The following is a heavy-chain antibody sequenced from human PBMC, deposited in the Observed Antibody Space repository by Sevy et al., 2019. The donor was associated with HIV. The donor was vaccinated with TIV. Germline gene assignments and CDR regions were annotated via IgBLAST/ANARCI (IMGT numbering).Heavy chain of an antibody. CDR2: IRYDGSNK. CDR3: AREKVDTSMIFVEYYGMDV. J-gene: IGHJ6*02. CDR1: GFSFSSYD. Sequence: GGSLRHSCAASGFSFSSYDMHWVRQAPGMGLEWVAVIRYDGSNKHYGDSVKGRFTISRDNSKNALYLQMSSLRAEDTAVYYCAREKVDTSMIFVEYYGMDVWGQGTTVTVSS. V-gene: IGHV3-33*01. D-gene: IGHD5-18*01.